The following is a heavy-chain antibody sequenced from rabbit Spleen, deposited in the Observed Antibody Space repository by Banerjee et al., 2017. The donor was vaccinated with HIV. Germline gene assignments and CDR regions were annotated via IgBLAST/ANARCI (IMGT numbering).Heavy chain of an antibody. D-gene: IGHD5-1*01. J-gene: IGHJ3*01. CDR1: GIDFTNYY. V-gene: IGHV1S43*01. CDR2: IDPIFGST. Sequence: QEQLTETGGGLVQPGGSLTLSCKASGIDFTNYYITWVRQAPGKGLEWIGYIDPIFGSTYYASWVNGRFTISRHNAQNTVFLRMTSLIVADTATYFCARATGYGSTSYHPTRLDLWGQGTLVT. CDR3: ARATGYGSTSYHPTRLDL.